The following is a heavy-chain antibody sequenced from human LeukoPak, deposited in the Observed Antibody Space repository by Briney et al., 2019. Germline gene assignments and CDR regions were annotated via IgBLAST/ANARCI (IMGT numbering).Heavy chain of an antibody. D-gene: IGHD6-13*01. J-gene: IGHJ3*02. V-gene: IGHV1-2*04. Sequence: GASVKVSCKASGYTFTGYYMHWVRQAPGQGLEWMGWINPNSGGTNYAQKFQGWVTMTRDTSISTAYMELSRLRSDDTAVYYCARVSIAAAYAFDIWGQGTMVTVSS. CDR2: INPNSGGT. CDR3: ARVSIAAAYAFDI. CDR1: GYTFTGYY.